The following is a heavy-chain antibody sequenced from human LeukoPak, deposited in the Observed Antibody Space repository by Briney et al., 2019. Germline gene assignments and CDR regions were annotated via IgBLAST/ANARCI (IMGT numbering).Heavy chain of an antibody. CDR2: IKQDGSEK. CDR1: GFTFSSYW. CDR3: ARTLEAAADLDY. Sequence: GGSLRLSCAASGFTFSSYWMSWARQAPGKGLEWVANIKQDGSEKYYVDSVKGRFTISRDNAKNSLYLQMNSLRAEGTAVYYCARTLEAAADLDYCGQGTLVTVSS. J-gene: IGHJ4*02. V-gene: IGHV3-7*03. D-gene: IGHD6-13*01.